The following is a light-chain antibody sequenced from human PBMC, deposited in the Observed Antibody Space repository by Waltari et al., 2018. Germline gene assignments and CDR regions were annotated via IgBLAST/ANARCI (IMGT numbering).Light chain of an antibody. Sequence: ETVMTQAPDTLSVSPGERVTLSGRASQNIYTNLALYQQKPGQAPRVLVYGASTRASGIPVRFSGSGSGTEFTLTISSLQSEDCAVYFCQKYYGWPLTFGGGSKVEVK. J-gene: IGKJ4*01. CDR2: GAS. CDR1: QNIYTN. V-gene: IGKV3D-15*01. CDR3: QKYYGWPLT.